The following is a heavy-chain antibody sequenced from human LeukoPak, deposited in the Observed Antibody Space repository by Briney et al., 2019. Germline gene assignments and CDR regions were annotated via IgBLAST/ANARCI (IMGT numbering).Heavy chain of an antibody. CDR2: MNPNSGNT. CDR3: ARGRLAVAGTYYYYGMDV. CDR1: GYTFTSYD. V-gene: IGHV1-8*01. D-gene: IGHD6-19*01. J-gene: IGHJ6*02. Sequence: GASVKVSCKASGYTFTSYDINWVRQATGQGLEWMGWMNPNSGNTGYAQKFRGRVTMTRNTSISTAYMELSSLRSEDTAVYYCARGRLAVAGTYYYYGMDVWGQGTTVTVSS.